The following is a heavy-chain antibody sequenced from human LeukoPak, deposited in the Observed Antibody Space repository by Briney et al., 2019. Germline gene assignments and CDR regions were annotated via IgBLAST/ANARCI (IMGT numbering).Heavy chain of an antibody. CDR2: IYYSGII. V-gene: IGHV4-34*01. Sequence: PSETLSLTCAVYGGSFGGYYWSWVRQPPGKGLEWVGSIYYSGIIYYNPSLRSRITISIDTSKNQFSLKLSSVTAADTAVYYCASQSSAWYASPWGQGTLVTVSS. J-gene: IGHJ5*02. D-gene: IGHD6-19*01. CDR1: GGSFGGYY. CDR3: ASQSSAWYASP.